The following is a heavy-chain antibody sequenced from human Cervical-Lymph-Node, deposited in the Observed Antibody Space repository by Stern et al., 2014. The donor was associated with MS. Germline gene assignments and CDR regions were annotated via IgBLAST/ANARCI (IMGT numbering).Heavy chain of an antibody. Sequence: QDQLVESGAEVKKPGASVKVSCKASGYTFLNYDINWGRQATGQGLEWMGWMNPNSGDTGYTQNFQGRITLTTNPSPNTAYIELSSLRSDDTAVYYCARGETRLMMFGLPRYYGMDVWGQGTTVIVSS. CDR3: ARGETRLMMFGLPRYYGMDV. D-gene: IGHD3/OR15-3a*01. J-gene: IGHJ6*02. V-gene: IGHV1-8*01. CDR1: GYTFLNYD. CDR2: MNPNSGDT.